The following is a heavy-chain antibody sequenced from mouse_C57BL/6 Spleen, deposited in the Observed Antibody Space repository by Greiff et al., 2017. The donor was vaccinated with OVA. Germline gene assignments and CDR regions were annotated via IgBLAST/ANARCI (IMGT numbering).Heavy chain of an antibody. CDR1: GFTFTDYY. CDR2: IRNKANGYTT. Sequence: EVKLVESGGGLVQPGGSLSLSCAASGFTFTDYYMSWVRQPPGKALEWLGFIRNKANGYTTEYSASVKGRFTISRDNSQSILYLQMNALRAEDSATYYCARYSNYEVYFDYWGQGTTLTVSS. J-gene: IGHJ2*01. D-gene: IGHD2-1*01. CDR3: ARYSNYEVYFDY. V-gene: IGHV7-3*01.